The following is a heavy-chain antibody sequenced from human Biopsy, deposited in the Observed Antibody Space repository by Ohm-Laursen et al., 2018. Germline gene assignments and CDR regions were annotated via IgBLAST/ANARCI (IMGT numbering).Heavy chain of an antibody. J-gene: IGHJ2*01. CDR3: ARGRRHCSGTCSRWYFDL. V-gene: IGHV1-2*02. CDR2: INPKSGDT. Sequence: ASVKVSCKPSGYIFTAFSVHWLRQAPGHGLEWMGWINPKSGDTDYPQNFQGRVSMTRDTSISTAYMDLSRLRSDDTAVYYCARGRRHCSGTCSRWYFDLWGRGTLVTVSS. CDR1: GYIFTAFS. D-gene: IGHD2-2*01.